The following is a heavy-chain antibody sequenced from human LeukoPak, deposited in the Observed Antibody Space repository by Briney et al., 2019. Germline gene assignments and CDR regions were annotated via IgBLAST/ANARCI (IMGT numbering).Heavy chain of an antibody. CDR2: ISGSGGST. CDR1: GFTFSSYA. J-gene: IGHJ5*02. V-gene: IGHV3-23*01. CDR3: AKVYSLTGLGFDP. D-gene: IGHD2-15*01. Sequence: GGSLRLSCAASGFTFSSYAMGWIRQAPGKGLEWVSAISGSGGSTYYADSVKGRFTISRDNSKNTLYLQMNSLRAEDTAVYYCAKVYSLTGLGFDPWGQGTLVTVSS.